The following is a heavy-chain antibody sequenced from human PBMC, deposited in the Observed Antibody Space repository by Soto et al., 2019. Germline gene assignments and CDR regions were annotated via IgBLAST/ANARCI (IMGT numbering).Heavy chain of an antibody. Sequence: GGSLRLSCAASGFTVSSNYMSWVRQAPGRGLEWVSVIYSGGSTYYADSVKGRFTISRDNSKNTLYLQMNSLRAEDTAVYYCARIAARPSGGYYYGMDVWGQGTTVTVSS. D-gene: IGHD6-6*01. V-gene: IGHV3-53*01. CDR1: GFTVSSNY. CDR2: IYSGGST. CDR3: ARIAARPSGGYYYGMDV. J-gene: IGHJ6*02.